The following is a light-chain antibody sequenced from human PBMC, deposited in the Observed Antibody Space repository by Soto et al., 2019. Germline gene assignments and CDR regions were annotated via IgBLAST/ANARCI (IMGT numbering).Light chain of an antibody. CDR3: SSYAGINSV. CDR2: EVS. V-gene: IGLV2-8*01. CDR1: RSDVGGYNY. Sequence: QSALTQPPSASGSPGQSVTISCTGTRSDVGGYNYVSWYQQYPGKAPKLMIYEVSKRPSGVPDRFSGSKSGNTASLTVSGLQAEDEADYYCSSYAGINSVFGGGTKLTVL. J-gene: IGLJ2*01.